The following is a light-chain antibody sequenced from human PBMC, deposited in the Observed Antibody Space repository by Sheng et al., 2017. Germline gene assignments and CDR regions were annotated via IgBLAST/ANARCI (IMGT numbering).Light chain of an antibody. V-gene: IGKV1-5*03. Sequence: DIQMTQSPSTLSASVEDRVTITCRASQNIITWLAWYQQKPGKAPKLLIYKASNLESGVPSRFSGSGSGTDFTLTISSLQPDDFATYYCQQYIGYPVTFGQGTKLEIK. CDR1: QNIITW. CDR3: QQYIGYPVT. J-gene: IGKJ2*01. CDR2: KAS.